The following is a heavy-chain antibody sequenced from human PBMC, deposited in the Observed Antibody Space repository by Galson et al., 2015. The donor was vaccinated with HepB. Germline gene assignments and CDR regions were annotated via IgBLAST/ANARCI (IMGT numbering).Heavy chain of an antibody. CDR3: ARDIRASSRDDILGGWLRLDN. J-gene: IGHJ4*02. CDR2: ISAYNGNT. V-gene: IGHV1-18*01. D-gene: IGHD3-9*01. Sequence: SVKVSCKGSGYTFTSYGFSWVRQAPGQGLEWMGWISAYNGNTNYSQKFQGRVTMTTDTSTSTAYMELRSLRSDDTAIYYCARDIRASSRDDILGGWLRLDNWGQGTLVTVSS. CDR1: GYTFTSYG.